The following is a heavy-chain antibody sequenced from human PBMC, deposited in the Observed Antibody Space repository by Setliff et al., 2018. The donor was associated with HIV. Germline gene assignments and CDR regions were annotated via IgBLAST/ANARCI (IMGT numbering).Heavy chain of an antibody. CDR3: ARGYLYYDSSGYDPTEYFQH. CDR2: IYYSGST. D-gene: IGHD3-22*01. CDR1: GGSASNSRYY. V-gene: IGHV4-61*01. J-gene: IGHJ1*01. Sequence: PSETLSLTCTVSGGSASNSRYYWAWIRQPPGKGLEWIGSIYYSGSTNYNPSLKSRVTISVDTSKNQFSLKLSSVTAADTAVYYCARGYLYYDSSGYDPTEYFQHWGQGTLVTVSS.